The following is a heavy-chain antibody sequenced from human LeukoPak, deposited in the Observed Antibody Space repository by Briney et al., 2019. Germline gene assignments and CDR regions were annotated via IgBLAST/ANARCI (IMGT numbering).Heavy chain of an antibody. CDR2: VYYTGTT. J-gene: IGHJ4*02. Sequence: PSETLSLTCTVSGGSINDYYWSWIRQPPGKRLEWIGYVYYTGTTNYNPSLNSRVTISVDTSKNQFSLKLSSVTAAGTAMYYCARDGNPFDYWGQGTLVTVSS. CDR3: ARDGNPFDY. CDR1: GGSINDYY. D-gene: IGHD1-26*01. V-gene: IGHV4-59*01.